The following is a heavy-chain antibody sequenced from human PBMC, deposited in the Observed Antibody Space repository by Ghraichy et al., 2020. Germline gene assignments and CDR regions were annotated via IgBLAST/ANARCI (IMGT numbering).Heavy chain of an antibody. CDR3: AKSVYSSSSRRYYDMDV. CDR1: GFTFSSYA. J-gene: IGHJ6*02. D-gene: IGHD6-6*01. Sequence: GGSLRLSCAASGFTFSSYAMSWVRQAPGKGLEWVSAISGSGGSTYYADSVKGRFTISRDNSKNTLYLQMNSLRAEDTAVYYCAKSVYSSSSRRYYDMDVWGQGTTVTVSS. V-gene: IGHV3-23*01. CDR2: ISGSGGST.